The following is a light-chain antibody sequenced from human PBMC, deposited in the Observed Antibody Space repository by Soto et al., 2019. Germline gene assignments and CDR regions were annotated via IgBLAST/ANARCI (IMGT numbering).Light chain of an antibody. J-gene: IGKJ4*01. Sequence: EIVLTQSPVTLSLSPGERATLSCRASQSVSSSSLAWYQQQPGQAPRLLMYAASSRAVGIPDRFSGRGSGTDFTLTISRLEPQDFAVYYCSHYCGSLTFGGGTKVEI. V-gene: IGKV3-20*01. CDR1: QSVSSSS. CDR2: AAS. CDR3: SHYCGSLT.